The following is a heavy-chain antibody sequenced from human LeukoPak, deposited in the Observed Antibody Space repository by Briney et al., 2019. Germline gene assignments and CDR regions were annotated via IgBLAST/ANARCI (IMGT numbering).Heavy chain of an antibody. CDR1: GFTFSDYY. V-gene: IGHV3-11*01. CDR3: ARVGGNSRHFDY. J-gene: IGHJ4*02. CDR2: LSSSGSTI. Sequence: GGSLRLSCAASGFTFSDYYVSWIHQAPGKGLEWVSYLSSSGSTIYYADSVKGRFTISRDNAKNSLYLQMNSLRAEDTAVYYCARVGGNSRHFDYWGQGTLVTVSS. D-gene: IGHD4-23*01.